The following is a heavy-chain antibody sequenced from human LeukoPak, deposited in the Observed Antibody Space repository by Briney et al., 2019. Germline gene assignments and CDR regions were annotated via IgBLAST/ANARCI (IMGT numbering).Heavy chain of an antibody. Sequence: PGGSLRLSCAASGFTFDDYAMHWVRQVPGKGLEWVSGISWNSGSIGYADSVKGRFTISRDNAKNSLYLQMNSLRAEDTALYYCAKDMQYQLLLGAFDIWGQGTMVTVSS. CDR2: ISWNSGSI. J-gene: IGHJ3*02. V-gene: IGHV3-9*01. CDR3: AKDMQYQLLLGAFDI. CDR1: GFTFDDYA. D-gene: IGHD2-2*01.